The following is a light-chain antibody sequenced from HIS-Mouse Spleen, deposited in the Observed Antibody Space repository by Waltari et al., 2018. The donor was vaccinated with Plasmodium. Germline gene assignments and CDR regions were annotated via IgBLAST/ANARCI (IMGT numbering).Light chain of an antibody. J-gene: IGKJ1*01. CDR3: QQSYSTWT. V-gene: IGKV1-39*01. Sequence: DIQLTQSPSSLSASVCDRVTITCRASQSISNYLNWYQQKPGKAPKFLIYAASTLQSGVPSRFSGSGSGTDFTLTISSLQPEDFATYYCQQSYSTWTFGQGTKVEIK. CDR1: QSISNY. CDR2: AAS.